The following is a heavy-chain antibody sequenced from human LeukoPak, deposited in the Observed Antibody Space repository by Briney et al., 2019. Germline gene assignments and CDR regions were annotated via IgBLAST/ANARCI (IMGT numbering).Heavy chain of an antibody. Sequence: SETLSLTCTVSGGSIGSGGYYWSWIRQHPGKGLEWIGYIYYSGSTYYNPSLKSRVTISVDTSKNQFSLKLSSVTAADTAVYYCARDLPDGGILTGPTFDIWGQGTMVTVSS. J-gene: IGHJ3*02. CDR2: IYYSGST. V-gene: IGHV4-31*03. D-gene: IGHD3-9*01. CDR3: ARDLPDGGILTGPTFDI. CDR1: GGSIGSGGYY.